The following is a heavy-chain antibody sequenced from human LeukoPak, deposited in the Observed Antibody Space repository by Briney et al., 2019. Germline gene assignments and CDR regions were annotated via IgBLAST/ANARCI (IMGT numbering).Heavy chain of an antibody. J-gene: IGHJ4*02. CDR2: INAGNGNT. CDR1: GYTFTNYS. V-gene: IGHV1-3*01. CDR3: ARERVSPHWFDY. D-gene: IGHD1-1*01. Sequence: ASVTVSCKASGYTFTNYSMHWVRQAPGQRLEWMGWINAGNGNTRYSQRFQGRVTLTRDTSASTSYTELSSLTSEDTAVYYCARERVSPHWFDYWGQGTLVTVSS.